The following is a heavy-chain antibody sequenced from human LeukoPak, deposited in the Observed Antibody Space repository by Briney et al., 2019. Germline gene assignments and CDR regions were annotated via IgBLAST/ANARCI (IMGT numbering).Heavy chain of an antibody. CDR3: ARDRYDFWSGYYQNNWFDP. V-gene: IGHV1-18*01. D-gene: IGHD3-3*01. CDR1: GYTCTSYG. Sequence: ASVKVSCKASGYTCTSYGISWVRQAPGQGLEWMGWISAYNGNTNCAQKLQGRVTMTTDTSTSTAYMQLRSLRSDDRAVYYCARDRYDFWSGYYQNNWFDPWGEGTLVTVSS. J-gene: IGHJ5*02. CDR2: ISAYNGNT.